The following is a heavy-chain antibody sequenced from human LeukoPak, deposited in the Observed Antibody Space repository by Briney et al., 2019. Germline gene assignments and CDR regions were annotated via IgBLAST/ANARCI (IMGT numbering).Heavy chain of an antibody. CDR1: GYTLTRYV. D-gene: IGHD3-10*01. J-gene: IGHJ4*02. CDR2: ISPNNGNT. CDR3: ARDSYYYGSVGYDGEPFDF. Sequence: ASVKVSCKASGYTLTRYVISWVRQAPGQGLEWMGWISPNNGNTNYAQKLQGRVTMTTDTFTSTAYMELRRLRFDDTGVYYGARDSYYYGSVGYDGEPFDFWGQGSLVAVAS. V-gene: IGHV1-18*01.